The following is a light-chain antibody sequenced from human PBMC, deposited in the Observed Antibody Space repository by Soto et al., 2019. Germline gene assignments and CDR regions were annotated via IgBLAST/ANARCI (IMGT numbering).Light chain of an antibody. CDR2: EVT. V-gene: IGLV2-18*02. CDR3: SSYTSIATWV. Sequence: QSVLTQPPSVSGSPGQSVTISCTGTSSDVGGYNRVSWYQQPPGTAPKLIIYEVTNRPSGVPDRFSGSRSGNTASLTISGLQAEDEADYYCSSYTSIATWVFGGGTKVTVL. CDR1: SSDVGGYNR. J-gene: IGLJ3*02.